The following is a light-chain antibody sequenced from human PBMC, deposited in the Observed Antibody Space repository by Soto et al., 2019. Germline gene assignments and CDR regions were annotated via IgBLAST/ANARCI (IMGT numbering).Light chain of an antibody. CDR3: QQYGSSLLFT. J-gene: IGKJ3*01. Sequence: EIVLTQSPGTLSLSPGERATLSCRASQSVSSSYLAWYQQKPGQAPRLLIYGASSRATGIPDRFSGSGSGTDLTLTISRLEPEDVAVYYCQQYGSSLLFTFGPGTKVDIK. CDR1: QSVSSSY. CDR2: GAS. V-gene: IGKV3-20*01.